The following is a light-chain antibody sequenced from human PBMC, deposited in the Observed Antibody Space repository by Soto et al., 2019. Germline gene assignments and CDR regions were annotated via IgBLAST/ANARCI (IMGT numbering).Light chain of an antibody. CDR2: DAS. CDR1: QDITNY. CDR3: QQFDSVPCT. V-gene: IGKV1-33*01. Sequence: IQMTQSPSSLSAYVGDRVTITCQASQDITNYLIWYQQKPGKAPKVLIYDASSLGTGVSSRFSGSGSGTHFTLTISSLQPEDIATYYCQQFDSVPCTFGQGTKLEIK. J-gene: IGKJ2*02.